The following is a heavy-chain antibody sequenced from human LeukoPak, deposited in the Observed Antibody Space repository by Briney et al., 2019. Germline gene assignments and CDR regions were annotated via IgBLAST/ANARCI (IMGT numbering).Heavy chain of an antibody. V-gene: IGHV3-30*04. J-gene: IGHJ4*02. CDR1: GFTFRTYA. CDR2: ILYDGGDK. Sequence: GRSLRLSCAASGFTFRTYAMHWVRQAPGKGLEWVAVILYDGGDKNYADSVKGRFTISRDNSKNTLYLQMNSLRAEDTAVYYCAKDRDRYGYYYFDYWGQGTLVTVSS. D-gene: IGHD5-24*01. CDR3: AKDRDRYGYYYFDY.